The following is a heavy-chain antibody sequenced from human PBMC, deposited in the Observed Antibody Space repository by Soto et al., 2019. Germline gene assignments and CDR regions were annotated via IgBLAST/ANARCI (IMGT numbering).Heavy chain of an antibody. V-gene: IGHV4-38-2*02. CDR3: TRDLDIGHRGYGQSNV. CDR2: IFHTGTT. Sequence: PSETLSLTCTVSGDSIISIYPWAWIRQPPGRSLEWVASIFHTGTTYYTPSLKSRVTISVDTSKNQFSLRLSSVTAADSAVYYCTRDLDIGHRGYGQSNVWGQGKTVTVSS. D-gene: IGHD5-12*01. CDR1: GDSIISIYP. J-gene: IGHJ6*02.